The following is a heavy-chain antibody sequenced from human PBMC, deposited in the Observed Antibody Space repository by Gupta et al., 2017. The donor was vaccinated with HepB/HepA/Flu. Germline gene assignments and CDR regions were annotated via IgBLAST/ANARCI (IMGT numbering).Heavy chain of an antibody. CDR1: GFTFDGFA. Sequence: EVQLVESGGALVQPGTSLRLSCAGSGFTFDGFAMHWVRQAPGKGLEWVSGISWNSDGAGYADSGKGRFTMSRDNAKNSVYLHMNSLRPEDTALYYCAKAGLGLVEWREGYFDKWGQGTLVNVAS. CDR2: ISWNSDGA. V-gene: IGHV3-9*01. D-gene: IGHD3-3*01. CDR3: AKAGLGLVEWREGYFDK. J-gene: IGHJ4*02.